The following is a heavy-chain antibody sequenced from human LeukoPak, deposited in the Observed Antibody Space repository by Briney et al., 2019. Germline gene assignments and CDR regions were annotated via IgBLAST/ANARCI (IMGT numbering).Heavy chain of an antibody. Sequence: GGSLRLSCAASGFTFSSYSMNWVRQAPGKGLEWVSSISSSGSYISYADSVKGRFTISRDNAKNSLYLQMNSLRAEDTAVYYCATLDSSREYFQHWGQGTLVTVSS. CDR3: ATLDSSREYFQH. J-gene: IGHJ1*01. D-gene: IGHD6-6*01. CDR2: ISSSGSYI. CDR1: GFTFSSYS. V-gene: IGHV3-21*01.